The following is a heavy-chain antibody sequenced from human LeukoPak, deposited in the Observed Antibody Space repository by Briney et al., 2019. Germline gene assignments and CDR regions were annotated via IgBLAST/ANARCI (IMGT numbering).Heavy chain of an antibody. CDR1: GYAFTSYD. CDR3: ARTEYSSSSIDY. Sequence: GASVKVSCKASGYAFTSYDINWVRQATGQGLEWMGWMNPNSGNTGYAQKFQGRVTMTRDTSISTAYMELSSLRSEDTAVYYCARTEYSSSSIDYWGQGTLVTVSS. V-gene: IGHV1-8*01. J-gene: IGHJ4*02. D-gene: IGHD6-6*01. CDR2: MNPNSGNT.